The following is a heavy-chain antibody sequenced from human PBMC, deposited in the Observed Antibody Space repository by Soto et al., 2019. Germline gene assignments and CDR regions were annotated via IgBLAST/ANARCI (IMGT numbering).Heavy chain of an antibody. J-gene: IGHJ6*02. CDR3: ARDGSTSWYSYDYHGMDV. D-gene: IGHD5-18*01. CDR2: INLDGSEK. CDR1: GFTFRTYW. Sequence: EVQLVESGGGLVQPGGSLRLSCAASGFTFRTYWLSWVRQVPGKGLEWVANINLDGSEKKYVDSVKGRFTISRDNGRNSVYLQMCSLRAEDTALYYCARDGSTSWYSYDYHGMDVWGQGTTVTVSS. V-gene: IGHV3-7*05.